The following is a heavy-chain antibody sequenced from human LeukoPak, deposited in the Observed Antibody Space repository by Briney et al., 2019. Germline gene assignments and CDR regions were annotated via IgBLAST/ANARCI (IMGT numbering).Heavy chain of an antibody. CDR3: ARNGRVRRVVKDLFEY. CDR1: GYTFTSYG. CDR2: ISAYNGNT. Sequence: ASVKVSCKASGYTFTSYGISWVRQAPGQGLEWMGWISAYNGNTYYSQRFQDRVTITKDTSTGTVYMDLRNLRTDDTAMYYCARNGRVRRVVKDLFEYWGQGTLVAVSS. J-gene: IGHJ4*02. V-gene: IGHV1-18*01. D-gene: IGHD3-10*01.